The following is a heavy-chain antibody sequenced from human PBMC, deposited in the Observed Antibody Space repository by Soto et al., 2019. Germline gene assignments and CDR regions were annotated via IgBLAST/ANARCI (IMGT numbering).Heavy chain of an antibody. CDR3: VSLDSSGYYGVDY. V-gene: IGHV4-31*03. CDR1: GGSISSGGYY. Sequence: SETLSLTCTVSGGSISSGGYYWSWIRQHPGKGLEWIGYIYYSGSTYYNPSLKSRVTISVDTSKNQFSLKLSSVTAADTAVYYCVSLDSSGYYGVDYWGQGTLVTVSS. CDR2: IYYSGST. J-gene: IGHJ4*02. D-gene: IGHD3-22*01.